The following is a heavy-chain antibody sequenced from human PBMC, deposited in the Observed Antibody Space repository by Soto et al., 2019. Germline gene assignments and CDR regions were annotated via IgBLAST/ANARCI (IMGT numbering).Heavy chain of an antibody. J-gene: IGHJ6*02. CDR3: ARVEMAITIKERYYCYGMDG. D-gene: IGHD2-21*01. CDR2: IIPIFGTA. V-gene: IGHV1-69*01. CDR1: GGTFSSYA. Sequence: QVQLVQSGAEVKKPGSSVKVSCKASGGTFSSYAISWVRQAPGQGLEWMGGIIPIFGTANYAQKFQGRVTITADESTSTAYMELSSVRSEDMAVYYCARVEMAITIKERYYCYGMDGWGQETTDTESS.